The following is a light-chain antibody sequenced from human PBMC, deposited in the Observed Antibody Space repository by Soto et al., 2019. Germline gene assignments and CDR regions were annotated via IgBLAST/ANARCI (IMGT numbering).Light chain of an antibody. J-gene: IGKJ4*01. V-gene: IGKV3-20*01. Sequence: EIVLTQSPGTLSLSPGERATLSCRASQSVSSNYLAWYQQKPGQAPRLLIYGASSRATGIPDRFSGSGSGTDFALTISRRRPEDDAVDYYQQYGSCRPLTFGGGTKVEIK. CDR1: QSVSSNY. CDR3: QQYGSCRPLT. CDR2: GAS.